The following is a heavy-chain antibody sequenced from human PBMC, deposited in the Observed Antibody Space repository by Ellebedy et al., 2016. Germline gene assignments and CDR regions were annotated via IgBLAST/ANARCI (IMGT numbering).Heavy chain of an antibody. CDR1: RYTLTELS. Sequence: ASVKVSXKVSRYTLTELSMHWVRQAPGQGLEWMGIINPSGGSTSYAQKFQGRVTMTRDTSTSTVYMELSSLRSEDTAVYYCARDLGLTTVVTEYYFDYWGQGTLVTVSS. J-gene: IGHJ4*02. CDR2: INPSGGST. D-gene: IGHD4-23*01. V-gene: IGHV1-46*01. CDR3: ARDLGLTTVVTEYYFDY.